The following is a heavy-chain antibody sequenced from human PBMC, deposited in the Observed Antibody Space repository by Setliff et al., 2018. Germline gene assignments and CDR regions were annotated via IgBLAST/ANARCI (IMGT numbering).Heavy chain of an antibody. CDR1: GFTFTDYL. J-gene: IGHJ4*02. Sequence: WASVKVSCKASGFTFTDYLMNWMRQAPEQGLEWMGRINLNTGNIFYAQEFQGRVTLTRDTSISTAYMELTGLKYDDTAIYYCARDTLALGDITLFDYWGQGTLVTVSS. V-gene: IGHV1-2*02. D-gene: IGHD3-16*01. CDR3: ARDTLALGDITLFDY. CDR2: INLNTGNI.